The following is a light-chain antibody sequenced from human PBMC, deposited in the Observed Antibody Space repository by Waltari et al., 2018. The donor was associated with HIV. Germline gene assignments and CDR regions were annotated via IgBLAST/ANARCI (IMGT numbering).Light chain of an antibody. J-gene: IGKJ2*01. Sequence: EIVLTQSPDSQSVSPTEKVTITCRASQSIGSSLHWYQQKPDQSPKLLIKYASRSFSGVPSRFSGSGSGTDFNLTINRLEGEDAATYYCHQSSSLPHTFGQGTKLEIK. CDR3: HQSSSLPHT. CDR1: QSIGSS. V-gene: IGKV6-21*01. CDR2: YAS.